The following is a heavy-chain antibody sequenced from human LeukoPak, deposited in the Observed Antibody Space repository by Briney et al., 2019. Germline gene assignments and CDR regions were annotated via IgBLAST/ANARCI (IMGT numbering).Heavy chain of an antibody. J-gene: IGHJ4*02. Sequence: GGSLRLSCAASGFTFSTYIMNWVRQTPGKGLEWVSSIGTSTSYIYYADSVKGRFTISRDNAKNTLYLQMNSLRAEDTAVYYCARGISTTGTDYWGQGTLVTVSS. CDR2: IGTSTSYI. CDR3: ARGISTTGTDY. D-gene: IGHD1-1*01. CDR1: GFTFSTYI. V-gene: IGHV3-21*01.